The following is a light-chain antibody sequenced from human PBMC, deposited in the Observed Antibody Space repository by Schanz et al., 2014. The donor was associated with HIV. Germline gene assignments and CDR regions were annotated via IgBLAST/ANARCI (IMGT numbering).Light chain of an antibody. J-gene: IGKJ4*01. V-gene: IGKV3-20*01. Sequence: EIVLTQSPGTLSLSPGERATLSCRASQSVKNNYLPWYQQKPGQAPRLLIYDASSRATGIPDRFSGSGSGTDFTLTISRLEPEDSAAYYCQQYDYLVTFGGGTKVEI. CDR3: QQYDYLVT. CDR2: DAS. CDR1: QSVKNNY.